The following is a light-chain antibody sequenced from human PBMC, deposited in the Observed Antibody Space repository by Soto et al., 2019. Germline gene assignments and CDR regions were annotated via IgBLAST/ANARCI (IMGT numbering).Light chain of an antibody. Sequence: QSARAQPRSVSGSPGQSVTMSCTGTSSDVGGYNYVSWYQQHPGKAPRLMISDVNKRPSGVPDRFSGSKSGNTASLTISGLQADDEADYYCCSHAGTFYVFGTGTKLTVL. CDR2: DVN. CDR3: CSHAGTFYV. J-gene: IGLJ1*01. V-gene: IGLV2-11*01. CDR1: SSDVGGYNY.